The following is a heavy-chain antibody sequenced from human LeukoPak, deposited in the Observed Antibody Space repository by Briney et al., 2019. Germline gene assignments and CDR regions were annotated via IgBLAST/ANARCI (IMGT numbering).Heavy chain of an antibody. CDR1: GFTFSSYA. CDR2: ISYDGSNK. Sequence: PGRSLRLSCAASGFTFSSYAMHWVRQAPGKGLEWVAVISYDGSNKYYADSVKGRFTISRDNSKNTLYLQMNSLRAEDTAVYYCARSSGSRSLVLDYWGQGTLVTVSS. J-gene: IGHJ4*02. D-gene: IGHD3-10*01. V-gene: IGHV3-30-3*01. CDR3: ARSSGSRSLVLDY.